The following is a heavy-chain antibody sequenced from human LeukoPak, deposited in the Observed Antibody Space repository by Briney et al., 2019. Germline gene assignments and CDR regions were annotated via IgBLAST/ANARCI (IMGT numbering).Heavy chain of an antibody. J-gene: IGHJ3*02. D-gene: IGHD2-15*01. CDR3: ARGWVGDCSGGSCYYGPFDI. V-gene: IGHV4-4*02. CDR2: IYHSGST. Sequence: SETLSLTCAVSGGSIGNSNWWSWVRQPPGKGLEWIGEIYHSGSTNYNPSLKSRVTMSVDTSKNQFSLKLSSVTAADTAVYYCARGWVGDCSGGSCYYGPFDIWGQGTMVTVSS. CDR1: GGSIGNSNW.